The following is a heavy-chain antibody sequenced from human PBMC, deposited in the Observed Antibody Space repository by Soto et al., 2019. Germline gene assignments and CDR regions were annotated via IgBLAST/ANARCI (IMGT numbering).Heavy chain of an antibody. V-gene: IGHV4-34*01. J-gene: IGHJ4*02. CDR3: AGGSLYGSGEY. Sequence: SETLSLTCAVYGGSFSGYYWSWIRQPPGKGLEWIGEINHSGSTNYNPSLKSRVTISVDTSKNQFSLKLSSVTAADTAVYYCAGGSLYGSGEYWGQGTPVTVSS. D-gene: IGHD3-10*01. CDR2: INHSGST. CDR1: GGSFSGYY.